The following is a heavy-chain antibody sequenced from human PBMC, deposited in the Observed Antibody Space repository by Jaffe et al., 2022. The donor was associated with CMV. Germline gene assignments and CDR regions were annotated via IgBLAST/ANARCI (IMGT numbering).Heavy chain of an antibody. D-gene: IGHD3-3*01. Sequence: QVTLKESGPVLVKPTETLTLTCTVSGFSLSNARMGVSWIRQPPGKALEWLAHIFSNDEKSYRTSLNSRLTIAKDTSKSQVVLIMTNMDPVDTATYYCARSTSLDYNFWSGFDVGAGRRAFDIWGQGTVVTVSS. CDR1: GFSLSNARMG. CDR3: ARSTSLDYNFWSGFDVGAGRRAFDI. V-gene: IGHV2-26*01. CDR2: IFSNDEK. J-gene: IGHJ3*02.